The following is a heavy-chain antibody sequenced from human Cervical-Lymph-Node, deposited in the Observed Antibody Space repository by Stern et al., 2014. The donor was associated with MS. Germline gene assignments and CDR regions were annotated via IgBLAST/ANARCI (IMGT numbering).Heavy chain of an antibody. Sequence: VQLVQSGAEVKKPGSSVSVSCKASGGSINNFAVSWLRQVPGQGYEWMGGIMPMVESTNYAQKFWGRVTITADKSTSTVSMELGSLTSDDTAIYYCARGLSGYDYWYFDLWGRGTLITVSS. CDR2: IMPMVEST. J-gene: IGHJ2*01. D-gene: IGHD5-12*01. V-gene: IGHV1-69*06. CDR3: ARGLSGYDYWYFDL. CDR1: GGSINNFA.